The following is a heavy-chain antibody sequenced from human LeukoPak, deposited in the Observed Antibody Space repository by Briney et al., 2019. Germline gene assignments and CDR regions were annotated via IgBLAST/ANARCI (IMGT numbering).Heavy chain of an antibody. CDR3: ARTLGPLRRGFGFDI. D-gene: IGHD3-22*01. CDR1: GFTFDDYG. Sequence: GGSLRLSCAASGFTFDDYGMSWVRQAPGKGLEWVSGINWNGDSTGYADSVKGRFTISRDNAKNSLYLEMSSLRAEDTAVFYCARTLGPLRRGFGFDIWGQGTMVTVSS. CDR2: INWNGDST. J-gene: IGHJ3*02. V-gene: IGHV3-20*04.